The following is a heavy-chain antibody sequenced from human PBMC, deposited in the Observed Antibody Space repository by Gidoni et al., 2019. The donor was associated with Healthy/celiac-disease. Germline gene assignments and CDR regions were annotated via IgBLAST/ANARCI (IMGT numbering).Heavy chain of an antibody. CDR1: GFTFSSYA. CDR2: ISGSGGST. V-gene: IGHV3-23*01. CDR3: AKEMGYYDSSGYFDFDY. J-gene: IGHJ4*02. D-gene: IGHD3-22*01. Sequence: EVQLLESGGGLVQPGGSLRLSCAASGFTFSSYAMSWVRQAPGKGLEWVSAISGSGGSTYYADSVKGRFTISRDNSKNTLYLQMNSLRAEDTAVYYCAKEMGYYDSSGYFDFDYWGQGTLVTVSS.